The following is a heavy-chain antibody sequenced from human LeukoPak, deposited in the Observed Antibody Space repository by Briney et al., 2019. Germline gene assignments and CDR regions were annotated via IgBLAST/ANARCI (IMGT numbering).Heavy chain of an antibody. CDR2: MNPNSGNT. D-gene: IGHD6-6*01. V-gene: IGHV1-8*03. J-gene: IGHJ4*02. CDR3: ARGRGIAARHPFDY. Sequence: ASVKVSCKASGYTFTSYDINWVRQATGQGLEWMGWMNPNSGNTGYAQKFQGRVTITRNTSISTAYMELSSLRSEDTAVYYCARGRGIAARHPFDYWGQGTLVTVSS. CDR1: GYTFTSYD.